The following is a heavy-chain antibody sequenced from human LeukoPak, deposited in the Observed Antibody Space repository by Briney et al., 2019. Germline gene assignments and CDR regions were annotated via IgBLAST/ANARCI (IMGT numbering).Heavy chain of an antibody. CDR2: ISGSGGST. CDR3: AKDYSTSSWFHY. J-gene: IGHJ4*02. D-gene: IGHD6-13*01. CDR1: GFTISSYA. Sequence: GGSLRLSCAASGFTISSYAMTWVRQAPGKGLEWVSAISGSGGSTYYADSVKGRFTISRDNSKNTLYLQMNSLRAEDTAIYYCAKDYSTSSWFHYWGQGTLVTVSS. V-gene: IGHV3-23*01.